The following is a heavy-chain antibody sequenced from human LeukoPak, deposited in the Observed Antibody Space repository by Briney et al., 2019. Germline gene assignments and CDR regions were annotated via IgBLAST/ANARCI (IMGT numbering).Heavy chain of an antibody. J-gene: IGHJ2*01. V-gene: IGHV5-51*01. CDR1: GYSFTSYW. CDR2: IYPGDSDT. Sequence: GESLKISCKGSGYSFTSYWIGWVRQMPGKGLEWMGIIYPGDSDTRYSPSFQGQVTISADKSISTAYLQWSSLKASDTAMYYCARASDGSSWYLGWYFDLWGRGTLVTVSS. D-gene: IGHD6-13*01. CDR3: ARASDGSSWYLGWYFDL.